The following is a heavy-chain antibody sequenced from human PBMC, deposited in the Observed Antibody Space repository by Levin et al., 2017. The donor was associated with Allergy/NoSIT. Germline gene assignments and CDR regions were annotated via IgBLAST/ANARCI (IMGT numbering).Heavy chain of an antibody. Sequence: SQTLSLTCTVSGDSISSGSYYWSWIRQPAGKGLEWIGRISASGTTNYNPSLKSRVTISVDTSKNQFSLKLSSVTAADTAVYYCTRGGDTAMVRYWGQGTLVTVSS. CDR2: ISASGTT. CDR3: TRGGDTAMVRY. D-gene: IGHD5-18*01. V-gene: IGHV4-61*02. J-gene: IGHJ4*02. CDR1: GDSISSGSYY.